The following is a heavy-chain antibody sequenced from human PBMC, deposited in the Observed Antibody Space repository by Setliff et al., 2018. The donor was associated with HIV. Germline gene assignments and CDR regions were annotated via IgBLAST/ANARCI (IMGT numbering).Heavy chain of an antibody. CDR3: ARKVGVTTYYYSSGSIKGALDV. CDR1: GYTFTSYG. J-gene: IGHJ6*02. V-gene: IGHV1-18*01. CDR2: ISAYNGNT. D-gene: IGHD3-10*01. Sequence: ASVKVSCKASGYTFTSYGISWVRQAPGQGLEWMGWISAYNGNTNYAQKLQGRVTMTTDTSTSTAYMELRSLRSDDTAVYYWARKVGVTTYYYSSGSIKGALDVWGQGTKVTVSS.